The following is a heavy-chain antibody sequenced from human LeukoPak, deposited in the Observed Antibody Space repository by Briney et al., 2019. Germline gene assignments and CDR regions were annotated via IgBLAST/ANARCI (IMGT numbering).Heavy chain of an antibody. Sequence: GGSLRLSCAASGFTFSSYGLHWVRQAPGKGLEWVAVIWYDGSNKYYADSVKGRFTISRDNSKNTLCLQMNSLRAEDTAVYYCAKVPLPYYDFWSGHRAWFDPWGQGTLVTVSS. CDR1: GFTFSSYG. J-gene: IGHJ5*02. D-gene: IGHD3-3*01. V-gene: IGHV3-33*06. CDR3: AKVPLPYYDFWSGHRAWFDP. CDR2: IWYDGSNK.